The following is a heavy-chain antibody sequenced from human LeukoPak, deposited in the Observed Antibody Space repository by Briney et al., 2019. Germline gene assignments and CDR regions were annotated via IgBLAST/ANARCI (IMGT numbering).Heavy chain of an antibody. CDR1: GFTFSSYS. D-gene: IGHD1-26*01. J-gene: IGHJ4*02. Sequence: GGSLRLSCAASGFTFSSYSMNWVRQAPGKGLEGVSYISSSSSTIYYADSVKGRFTISRDNAKNSLYLQMNSLRAEDTAVYYCAREFSGSNYGFPFDYWGQGTLVTVSS. CDR3: AREFSGSNYGFPFDY. CDR2: ISSSSSTI. V-gene: IGHV3-48*01.